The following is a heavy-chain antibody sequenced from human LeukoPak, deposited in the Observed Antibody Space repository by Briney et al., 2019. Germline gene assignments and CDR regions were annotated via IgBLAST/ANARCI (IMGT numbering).Heavy chain of an antibody. J-gene: IGHJ4*02. D-gene: IGHD3-22*01. CDR3: AKDPLLTYYYDSSGYPPRDY. V-gene: IGHV3-23*01. CDR1: GFTFSSYA. Sequence: GGSLRLSCAASGFTFSSYAMSWVRQAPGKGLEWVSAISGSGGSTYYADSVKGRFTISRDNSKNTLYLQMNSLGAEDTAVYYCAKDPLLTYYYDSSGYPPRDYWGQGTLVTVSS. CDR2: ISGSGGST.